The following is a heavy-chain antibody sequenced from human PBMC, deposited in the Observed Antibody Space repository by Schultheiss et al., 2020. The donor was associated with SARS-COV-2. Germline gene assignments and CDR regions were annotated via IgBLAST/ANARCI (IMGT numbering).Heavy chain of an antibody. D-gene: IGHD3-3*01. J-gene: IGHJ5*02. CDR3: ARDVVRLTIFGVVVPNWFDP. Sequence: GGSLRLSCAASGFTFSSYAMHWVRQAPGKGLEWVSGISWNSGSIGYADSVKGRFTISRDNSKNTLYLQMNSLRAEDTAVYYCARDVVRLTIFGVVVPNWFDPWGQGTLVTVSS. V-gene: IGHV3-9*01. CDR2: ISWNSGSI. CDR1: GFTFSSYA.